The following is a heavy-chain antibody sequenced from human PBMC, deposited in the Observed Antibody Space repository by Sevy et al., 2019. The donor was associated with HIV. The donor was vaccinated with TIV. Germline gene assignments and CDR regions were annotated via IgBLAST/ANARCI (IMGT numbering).Heavy chain of an antibody. CDR1: GGSITSKNYF. J-gene: IGHJ4*02. CDR2: IYHSGST. D-gene: IGHD5-18*01. V-gene: IGHV4-39*01. CDR3: ARHSFKHGYRPHYFDY. Sequence: SKTLSLTCSVSGGSITSKNYFWAWIRQSPGKGLEWIGSIYHSGSTYHSPSLQSRVGISVDTSRRHFSLKLSSVTATDTAVYYCARHSFKHGYRPHYFDYWSQGTLVTVSS.